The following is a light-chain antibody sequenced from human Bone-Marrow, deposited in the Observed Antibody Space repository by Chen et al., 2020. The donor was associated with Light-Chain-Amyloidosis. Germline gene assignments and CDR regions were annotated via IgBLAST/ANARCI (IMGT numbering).Light chain of an antibody. Sequence: SYVLTQPSSVSVAPGHMATLACGGNNIGSTSVHWYQQTPGQARLLVVYVDSDRPSGIPERWSGSNSGNTASLTISRVEAGDEADYYCQVWDRSSDRPVFGGGTKLTVL. V-gene: IGLV3-21*02. CDR3: QVWDRSSDRPV. J-gene: IGLJ3*02. CDR1: NIGSTS. CDR2: VDS.